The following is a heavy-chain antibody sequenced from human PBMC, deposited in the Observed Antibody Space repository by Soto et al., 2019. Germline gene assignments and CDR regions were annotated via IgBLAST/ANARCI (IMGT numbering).Heavy chain of an antibody. V-gene: IGHV3-15*01. D-gene: IGHD1-7*01. CDR3: XTLTGTTSSAKNWYFDL. Sequence: GGSLRLSCAASGFTFSDAWMSWVRQAPGKGLEWVGRIKSKTDGGTTDYAAPVKGRFTISRDDSKNTLYLQMNSLKTEDTAVYYCXTLTGTTSSAKNWYFDLWGRGTLVTVSS. CDR2: IKSKTDGGTT. J-gene: IGHJ2*01. CDR1: GFTFSDAW.